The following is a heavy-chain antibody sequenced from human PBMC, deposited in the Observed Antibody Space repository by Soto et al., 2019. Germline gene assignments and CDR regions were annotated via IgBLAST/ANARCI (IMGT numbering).Heavy chain of an antibody. CDR2: IYYSGST. CDR1: GGSISSYY. V-gene: IGHV4-59*01. D-gene: IGHD1-20*01. Sequence: PSETLSLTCTVSGGSISSYYWSWIRQPPGKGLEWIGYIYYSGSTNYNPSLKSRVTISVDTSKNQFSLKLSSVTAADTAVYYCARGGAYSWNDVYYGMDVWGQGTTVTVSS. J-gene: IGHJ6*02. CDR3: ARGGAYSWNDVYYGMDV.